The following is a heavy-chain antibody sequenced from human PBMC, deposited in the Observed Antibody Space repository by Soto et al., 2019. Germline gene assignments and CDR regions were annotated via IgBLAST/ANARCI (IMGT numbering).Heavy chain of an antibody. Sequence: EVQLLESGGGLVQPGGSLRLSCAASGFTFSSYAMSWVRQAPGKGLEWVSAISGSGGRTYYADSVKGRFTISRDNSKNKLYVQMNSLRDEDTAVYYCAKDLRSAVVAATYYYYYIDVWGKGTTVTVSS. D-gene: IGHD2-15*01. V-gene: IGHV3-23*01. J-gene: IGHJ6*03. CDR2: ISGSGGRT. CDR3: AKDLRSAVVAATYYYYYIDV. CDR1: GFTFSSYA.